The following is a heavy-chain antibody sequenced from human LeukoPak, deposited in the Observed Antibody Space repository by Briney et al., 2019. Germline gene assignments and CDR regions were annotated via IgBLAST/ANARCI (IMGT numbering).Heavy chain of an antibody. J-gene: IGHJ4*02. CDR2: ISGSGVST. V-gene: IGHV3-23*01. D-gene: IGHD3-16*02. CDR1: GFTLSTYA. CDR3: AKYRDYYFEY. Sequence: PGGSLRLSCAASGFTLSTYAMSWVRQAPGKGLEWVSAISGSGVSTYYADSLKGRFTISRDNSKNTVYLQMNSLRAEDTAVYYCAKYRDYYFEYWGQGTLVTVSS.